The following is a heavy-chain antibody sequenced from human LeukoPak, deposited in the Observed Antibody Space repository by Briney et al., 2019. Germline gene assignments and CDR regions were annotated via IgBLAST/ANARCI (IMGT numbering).Heavy chain of an antibody. Sequence: GGSLRLSCAASGFTFSDYYMSWIRQAPGKGLEWVSYISSSSSTIYYADSVKGRFTISRDNAKNSLYLQMNSLRAEDTASYYCAKDLGGTVTYFDYWGQGTLVTVSS. CDR2: ISSSSSTI. CDR3: AKDLGGTVTYFDY. J-gene: IGHJ4*02. D-gene: IGHD4-17*01. V-gene: IGHV3-11*01. CDR1: GFTFSDYY.